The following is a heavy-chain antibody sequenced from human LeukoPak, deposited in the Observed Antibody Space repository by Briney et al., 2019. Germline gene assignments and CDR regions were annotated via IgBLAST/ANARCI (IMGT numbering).Heavy chain of an antibody. D-gene: IGHD6-6*01. CDR1: GFTFSDYC. V-gene: IGHV3-11*01. CDR3: ARDFVDYSSSSDY. Sequence: GGSLRLSCAASGFTFSDYCMSWIRQAPGKGLEWVSYISSSGSTIYYADSVKGRFTISRDNAKNSLCLQMNSLRAEDTAVYYCARDFVDYSSSSDYWGQGTLVTVSS. J-gene: IGHJ4*02. CDR2: ISSSGSTI.